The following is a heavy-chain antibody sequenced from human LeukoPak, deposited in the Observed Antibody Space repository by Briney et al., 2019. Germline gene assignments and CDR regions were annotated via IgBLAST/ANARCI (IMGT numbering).Heavy chain of an antibody. Sequence: PSETLSLTCAVYGGSFSGYYWSWIRQPPGKGLEWIGEINHSGSTNYNPSLKSRVTISVDTSKNQFSLKLSSVTAADTAVYYCARGRLDVYSGYDDTKGGDYWGQGTLVTVSS. J-gene: IGHJ4*02. CDR3: ARGRLDVYSGYDDTKGGDY. CDR1: GGSFSGYY. CDR2: INHSGST. V-gene: IGHV4-34*01. D-gene: IGHD5-12*01.